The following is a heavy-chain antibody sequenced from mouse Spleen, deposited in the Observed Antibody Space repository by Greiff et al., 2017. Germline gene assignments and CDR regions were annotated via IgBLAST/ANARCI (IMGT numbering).Heavy chain of an antibody. Sequence: EVQVVESGGDLVKPGGSLKLSCAASGFTFSSYGMSWVRQTPDKRLEWVATISSGGSYTYYPDSVKGRFTISRDNAKNTLYLQMSSLKSEDTAMYYCARHLPYYYCSSYGGYFDVWGTGTTVTVSS. CDR2: ISSGGSYT. V-gene: IGHV5-6*01. D-gene: IGHD1-1*01. CDR1: GFTFSSYG. J-gene: IGHJ1*03. CDR3: ARHLPYYYCSSYGGYFDV.